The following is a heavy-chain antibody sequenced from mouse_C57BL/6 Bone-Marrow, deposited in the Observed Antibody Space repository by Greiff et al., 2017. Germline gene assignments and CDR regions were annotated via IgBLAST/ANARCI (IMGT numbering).Heavy chain of an antibody. V-gene: IGHV1-15*01. D-gene: IGHD3-2*02. J-gene: IGHJ4*01. CDR3: TFRQLSLCAMDY. CDR2: IDPETGGT. Sequence: VQLQQSGAELVRPGASVTLSCKASGYTFTDYEMHWVKQTPVHGLEWIGTIDPETGGTAYNQKFKGKATLTAEKSSSTAYMRLRSLTSEDSAVYYCTFRQLSLCAMDYWGQGTSVTVSS. CDR1: GYTFTDYE.